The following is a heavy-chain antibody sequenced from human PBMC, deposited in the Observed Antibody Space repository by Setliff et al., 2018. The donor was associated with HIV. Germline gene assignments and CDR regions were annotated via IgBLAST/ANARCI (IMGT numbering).Heavy chain of an antibody. CDR1: GYAFTDYY. Sequence: ASVKVSCKASGYAFTDYYLHWVQQAPGKGLEWVGLIEPEDDETLFAEKFQGRVTITADTSTDTAYMELSSLRSEDTAVYYCATPLSHDSSGREPFDYWGQGTLVTVSS. V-gene: IGHV1-69-2*01. CDR2: IEPEDDET. CDR3: ATPLSHDSSGREPFDY. J-gene: IGHJ4*02. D-gene: IGHD3-22*01.